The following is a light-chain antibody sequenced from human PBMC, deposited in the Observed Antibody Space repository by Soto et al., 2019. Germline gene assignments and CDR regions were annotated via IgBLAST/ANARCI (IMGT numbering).Light chain of an antibody. CDR1: SSDVGGYNY. CDR3: SSYAASNNFYFV. V-gene: IGLV2-8*01. Sequence: QSVLTQPPSASGSPGQSVTISCTGTSSDVGGYNYVSWYQQDPGRAPKLMIYEVTKRPSGVPDRFSGYKSGNTASLTVSGLQAEDEADYYCSSYAASNNFYFVFGGGTKVTVL. J-gene: IGLJ3*02. CDR2: EVT.